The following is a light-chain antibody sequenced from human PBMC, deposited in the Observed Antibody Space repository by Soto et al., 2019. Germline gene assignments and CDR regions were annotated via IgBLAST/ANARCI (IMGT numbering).Light chain of an antibody. V-gene: IGKV1-12*01. CDR1: QDINKW. CDR3: QQGKGFPLT. J-gene: IGKJ4*01. Sequence: DIQMTQSPSSVSASVGDRVTITCRASQDINKWLAWYQQKPGLAPNLVIYTASRLHGGGPSRFSGSASGTDFTLTISSLQPEDVATYYCQQGKGFPLTFGGGTKVEI. CDR2: TAS.